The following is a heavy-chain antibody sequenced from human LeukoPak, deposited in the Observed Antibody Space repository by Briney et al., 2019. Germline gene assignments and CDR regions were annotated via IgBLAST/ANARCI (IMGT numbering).Heavy chain of an antibody. CDR3: ARGLRFLEWLLSWFDP. Sequence: ASVKVSCKASGYTFTSYDINWERQATGQGLEWMGWMNPNSGNTGYAQKFQGRVTMTRNTSISTAYMELSSLRSEDTAVYYCARGLRFLEWLLSWFDPWGQGTLVTVSS. J-gene: IGHJ5*02. V-gene: IGHV1-8*01. CDR1: GYTFTSYD. D-gene: IGHD3-3*01. CDR2: MNPNSGNT.